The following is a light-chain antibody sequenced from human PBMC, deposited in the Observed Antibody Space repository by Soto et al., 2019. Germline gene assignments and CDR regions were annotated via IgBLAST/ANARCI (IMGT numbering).Light chain of an antibody. Sequence: EIVLTQSPATLSLCPGERATVSCRASQSVSSYLAWYQQKPGQAPRLLIYDASNRATGIPARFSGSGSGTDFTLTISSLEPEDFAVYYCQQRSNWPWTFGQGTKVDI. CDR2: DAS. CDR3: QQRSNWPWT. J-gene: IGKJ1*01. V-gene: IGKV3-11*01. CDR1: QSVSSY.